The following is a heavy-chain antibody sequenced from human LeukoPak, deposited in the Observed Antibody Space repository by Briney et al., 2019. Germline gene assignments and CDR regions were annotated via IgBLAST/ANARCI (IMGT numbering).Heavy chain of an antibody. CDR2: MNPTSGNT. Sequence: VASVTVSCKASGYTFTSYYINWVRQAAGQGPEWMGWMNPTSGNTDYAQRFQGRVTMTRNTSISTAYMELSSLRSEDTAVYYCAGAANWHDDDWFDPWGQGTLVTVSS. CDR1: GYTFTSYY. V-gene: IGHV1-8*01. J-gene: IGHJ5*02. D-gene: IGHD1-1*01. CDR3: AGAANWHDDDWFDP.